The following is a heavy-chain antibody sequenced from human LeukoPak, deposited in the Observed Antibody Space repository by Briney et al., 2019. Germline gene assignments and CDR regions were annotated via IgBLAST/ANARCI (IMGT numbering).Heavy chain of an antibody. CDR2: ISYDGSNK. V-gene: IGHV3-30*04. J-gene: IGHJ4*02. Sequence: GRSLRLSCAASGFTFSSYAMHWVRQAPGKGLEWVAVISYDGSNKYYADSVKGRFTISRDNSKNTLYLQMNSLRAEDTAVYYCARGLSAYITWGSFDYWGQGTLVTVSS. D-gene: IGHD3-10*01. CDR3: ARGLSAYITWGSFDY. CDR1: GFTFSSYA.